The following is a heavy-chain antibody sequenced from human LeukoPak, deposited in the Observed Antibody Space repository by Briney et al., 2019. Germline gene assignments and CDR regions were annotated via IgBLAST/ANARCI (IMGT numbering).Heavy chain of an antibody. D-gene: IGHD3-16*01. Sequence: SQTLSLTCAVSGGSISSGGYSWSWIRQPPGKGLEWIGYIYHSGSTYYNPSLKSRVTISVDRSKNQFSLKLSSVTAADTAVYYCARGGRGGDFFDYWGQGTLVTASS. V-gene: IGHV4-30-2*01. CDR3: ARGGRGGDFFDY. CDR2: IYHSGST. CDR1: GGSISSGGYS. J-gene: IGHJ4*02.